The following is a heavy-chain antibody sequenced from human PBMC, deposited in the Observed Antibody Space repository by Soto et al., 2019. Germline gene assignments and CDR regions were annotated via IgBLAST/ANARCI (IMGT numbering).Heavy chain of an antibody. J-gene: IGHJ6*02. CDR3: AKDLVSYGDHEAPLEPMDV. CDR1: GFTFSSYG. Sequence: QVQLVESGGGVVQPGRSLRLSCAVSGFTFSSYGMHWVRQAPDKGLEWVAVISYDGSNKYYADSMKGRFTISRDNSKNTLYLQMNSLRTEDTGVYYCAKDLVSYGDHEAPLEPMDVWGQGTTVTVSS. D-gene: IGHD4-17*01. CDR2: ISYDGSNK. V-gene: IGHV3-30*18.